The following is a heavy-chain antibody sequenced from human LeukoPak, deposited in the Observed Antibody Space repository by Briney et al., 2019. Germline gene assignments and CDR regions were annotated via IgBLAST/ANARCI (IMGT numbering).Heavy chain of an antibody. Sequence: ASVKVSCKTSGYIFTSHDISWLRQAPGQGLEWMGWMNPQSGDGHSAPKFQGRVAMTRDISTNTAYMELRSPRSDDTAVYYCARGLGYCGGDCFSSWYLDVWGHGTLVTVSS. CDR1: GYIFTSHD. CDR3: ARGLGYCGGDCFSSWYLDV. J-gene: IGHJ2*01. D-gene: IGHD2-21*02. CDR2: MNPQSGDG. V-gene: IGHV1-8*01.